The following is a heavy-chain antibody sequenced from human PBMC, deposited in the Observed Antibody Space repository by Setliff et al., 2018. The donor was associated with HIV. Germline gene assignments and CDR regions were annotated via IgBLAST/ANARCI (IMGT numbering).Heavy chain of an antibody. CDR1: YATLSTADYY. CDR2: VSYTGTT. J-gene: IGHJ4*02. D-gene: IGHD2-2*01. CDR3: ASQSTTSRDFDS. Sequence: LSRTCTASYATLSTADYYWTWIRQPPGKGLEWIGFVSYTGTTRYSPSLRSRISISIDASKNKFSLQLSSVTAADTSVYYCASQSTTSRDFDSWGQGTLVTVSS. V-gene: IGHV4-30-4*01.